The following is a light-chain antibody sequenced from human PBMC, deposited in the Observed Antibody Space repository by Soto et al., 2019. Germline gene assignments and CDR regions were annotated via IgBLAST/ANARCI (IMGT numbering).Light chain of an antibody. CDR2: DAS. CDR3: QQYDNLPLT. CDR1: QTISSW. J-gene: IGKJ3*01. Sequence: DIQMTQSPSTLSGSVGDRVTITCRASQTISSWLAWYQQKPGKAPKLLIYDASNLETGVPSRFSGSGSGTHFTLTISSLQPEDTATYYCQQYDNLPLTFGPGTKVDIK. V-gene: IGKV1-33*01.